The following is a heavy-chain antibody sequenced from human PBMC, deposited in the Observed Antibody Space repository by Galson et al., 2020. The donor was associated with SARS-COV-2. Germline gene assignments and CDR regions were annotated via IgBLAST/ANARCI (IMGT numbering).Heavy chain of an antibody. CDR1: GVTFSNYG. J-gene: IGHJ6*03. Sequence: GGSLRLSCAASGVTFSNYGMNWVRQAPGKGLEWVAFLRHDGSNRWYADSVKGRFTISRDNSENTLYLEMNSLRDEDTGVYYCAKGASPDGRDYMDVWGKGTTVTVSS. V-gene: IGHV3-30*02. CDR2: LRHDGSNR. D-gene: IGHD1-1*01. CDR3: AKGASPDGRDYMDV.